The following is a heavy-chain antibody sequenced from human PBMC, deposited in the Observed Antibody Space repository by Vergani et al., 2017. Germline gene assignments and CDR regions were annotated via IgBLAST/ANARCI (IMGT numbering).Heavy chain of an antibody. J-gene: IGHJ6*02. CDR3: ARHRGSGGFFPSSYFYRMDV. Sequence: QVQLQESGPGLVKPSETLTLTCDVSDASIMTNPYWGWFRQSPGKGLEWIGCIHHSGDTYYNSSLKSRVSISIVSSSKFSLSLTSVTAADTAIYYCARHRGSGGFFPSSYFYRMDVWGHGTTVTVSS. V-gene: IGHV4-38-2*01. CDR2: IHHSGDT. D-gene: IGHD3-10*01. CDR1: DASIMTNPY.